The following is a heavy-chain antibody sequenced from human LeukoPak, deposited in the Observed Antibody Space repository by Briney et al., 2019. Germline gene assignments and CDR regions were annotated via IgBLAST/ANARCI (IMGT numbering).Heavy chain of an antibody. CDR1: GFTFSNAW. CDR3: ARQQLVLHS. CDR2: IKSKTDGGTT. V-gene: IGHV3-15*01. J-gene: IGHJ4*02. Sequence: GGSLRLSCAASGFTFSNAWMSWVRQAPGKGLEWLGHIKSKTDGGTTDYAAPVKGRFTFSRDDSKNTLYLQMNSLKNEDTAVYYCARQQLVLHSWGQGTLVTVSS. D-gene: IGHD6-13*01.